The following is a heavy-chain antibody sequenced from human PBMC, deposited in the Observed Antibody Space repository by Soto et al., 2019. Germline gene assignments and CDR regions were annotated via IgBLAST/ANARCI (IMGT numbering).Heavy chain of an antibody. Sequence: PSETLSLTCTVSLGSISSTSYYWGWIRQPPGKGLEWIGSLYYSGSTYYNPSLKSRVTISVDTSKNHVSLILKSVNIADSAIYYCARGHFDTRGYSNALDYWGQG. J-gene: IGHJ4*02. CDR1: LGSISSTSYY. CDR3: ARGHFDTRGYSNALDY. CDR2: LYYSGST. V-gene: IGHV4-39*07. D-gene: IGHD3-22*01.